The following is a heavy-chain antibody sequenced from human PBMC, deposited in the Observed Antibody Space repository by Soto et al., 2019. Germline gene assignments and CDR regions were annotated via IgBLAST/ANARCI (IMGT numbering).Heavy chain of an antibody. Sequence: QVQLVESGGGVVQPGRSLRLSCAASGFTFSSYGMHWVRQAPGKGLEWVALIWYDGSNKHYADSVKGRFTISKDNTKNALYLQMNSMRGEDTAVYYCAKEDSTTSRSGYWGQGTLVTDSS. CDR2: IWYDGSNK. CDR1: GFTFSSYG. J-gene: IGHJ4*02. CDR3: AKEDSTTSRSGY. D-gene: IGHD3-3*01. V-gene: IGHV3-33*06.